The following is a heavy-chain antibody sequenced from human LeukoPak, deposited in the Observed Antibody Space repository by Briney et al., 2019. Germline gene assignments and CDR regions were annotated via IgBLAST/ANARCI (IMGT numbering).Heavy chain of an antibody. V-gene: IGHV1-69*01. Sequence: SLKVSCTASGCAFRSYAISWVRQAPGQGLEWMGGIIPIFGTANYAQKFQGRVTITADESTSTAYMELSSLRSEDTAVYYCAREGGYRSGWSVRWGQGTLVTVSS. CDR1: GCAFRSYA. J-gene: IGHJ5*02. CDR3: AREGGYRSGWSVR. CDR2: IIPIFGTA. D-gene: IGHD6-19*01.